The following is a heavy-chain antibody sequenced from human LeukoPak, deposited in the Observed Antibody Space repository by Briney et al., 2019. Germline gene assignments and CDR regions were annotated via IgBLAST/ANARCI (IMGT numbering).Heavy chain of an antibody. CDR2: IYSGGST. Sequence: GGSLRLSCAASGFTVSSNYMSWVRQAPGKGLEWVSVIYSGGSTYYADSVKGRFTISRDNSKNTLYLQMNSLRAEDTAVYYCARDTGWAALHFPTFDPWGQGTLVTVSS. V-gene: IGHV3-53*01. CDR3: ARDTGWAALHFPTFDP. CDR1: GFTVSSNY. D-gene: IGHD1-14*01. J-gene: IGHJ5*02.